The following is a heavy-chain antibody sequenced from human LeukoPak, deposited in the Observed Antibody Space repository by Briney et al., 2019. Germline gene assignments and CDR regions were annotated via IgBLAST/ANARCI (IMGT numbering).Heavy chain of an antibody. D-gene: IGHD6-19*01. Sequence: ASVKVSCKASGYTFTGYYLHWVRQAPGQGLEWMGRINPNTGDTNSAQKFQGRVTMTRDTSISTAYMELSGLTSDDTAVYFCARRAVPGTSPSDYWGQGTLVTVS. CDR1: GYTFTGYY. V-gene: IGHV1-2*06. J-gene: IGHJ4*02. CDR3: ARRAVPGTSPSDY. CDR2: INPNTGDT.